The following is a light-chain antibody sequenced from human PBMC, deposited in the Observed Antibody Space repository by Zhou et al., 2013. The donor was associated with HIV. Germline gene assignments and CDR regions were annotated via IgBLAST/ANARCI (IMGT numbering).Light chain of an antibody. CDR1: QSITRAD. V-gene: IGKV3-20*01. CDR3: LQYDSSPET. CDR2: GAS. J-gene: IGKJ1*01. Sequence: IVLTQSPGTLSLSPGERAILSCRASQSITRADLAWYQQKPGQAPRLLMYGASNRAAGIPDRFSGSGSGTDFTLTITRLEPEDFAVYYCLQYDSSPETFGQGTKVELK.